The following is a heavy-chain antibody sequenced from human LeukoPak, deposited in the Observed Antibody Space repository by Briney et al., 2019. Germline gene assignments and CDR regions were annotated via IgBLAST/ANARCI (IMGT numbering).Heavy chain of an antibody. CDR2: IKQDGSEK. CDR1: GFTFSSYW. J-gene: IGHJ4*02. V-gene: IGHV3-7*01. CDR3: ARAPLDVWQQLVNLDY. Sequence: RSGGSLRLSCAASGFTFSSYWMSWVRQAPGKGLEWVANIKQDGSEKYYVDSVKGRFTISRDNAKNSLYLQMNSLRAEDTAVYYCARAPLDVWQQLVNLDYWGQGTLVTVSS. D-gene: IGHD6-13*01.